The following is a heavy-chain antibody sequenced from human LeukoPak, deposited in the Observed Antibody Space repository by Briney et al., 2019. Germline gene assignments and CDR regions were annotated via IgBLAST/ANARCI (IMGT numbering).Heavy chain of an antibody. J-gene: IGHJ3*02. V-gene: IGHV4-39*02. CDR2: IYYSGST. CDR1: GGSISSSSYY. CDR3: ARDVVTNGVLGDAFDI. Sequence: SETLSLTCTVSGGSISSSSYYWGWIRQPPGKGLEWIGSIYYSGSTYYNPSLKSRVTISVDTSKNQFSLKLSSVTAEDTAVYYCARDVVTNGVLGDAFDIWGQGTMVTVSS. D-gene: IGHD2-8*01.